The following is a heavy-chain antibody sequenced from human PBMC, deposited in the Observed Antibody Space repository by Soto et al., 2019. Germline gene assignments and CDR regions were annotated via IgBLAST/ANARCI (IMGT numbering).Heavy chain of an antibody. J-gene: IGHJ6*02. Sequence: NPSETLSLTCTVSGGSISSDIYHWTWIRQSPGKGLEWIGYIYYSGSIFYNPSFKSRVTISVDTSKNQFSLQLSSVTAADTAVYFCAREDDGGDRDYYGLDVWGQGTTVTVSS. V-gene: IGHV4-30-4*08. D-gene: IGHD2-21*02. CDR2: IYYSGSI. CDR3: AREDDGGDRDYYGLDV. CDR1: GGSISSDIYH.